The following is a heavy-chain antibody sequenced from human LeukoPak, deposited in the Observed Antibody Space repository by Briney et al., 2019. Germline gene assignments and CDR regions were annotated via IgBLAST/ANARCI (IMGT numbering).Heavy chain of an antibody. D-gene: IGHD6-13*01. Sequence: SETLSLTCTVSGGSISSGGYYWSWIRQHPGKGLEWIGYIYYGGSTYYNPSLKSRVTISVDTSKNQFSLKLSSVTAADTAVYYCARWPGIAAAGDYWGQGTLVTVSS. J-gene: IGHJ4*02. V-gene: IGHV4-31*03. CDR2: IYYGGST. CDR1: GGSISSGGYY. CDR3: ARWPGIAAAGDY.